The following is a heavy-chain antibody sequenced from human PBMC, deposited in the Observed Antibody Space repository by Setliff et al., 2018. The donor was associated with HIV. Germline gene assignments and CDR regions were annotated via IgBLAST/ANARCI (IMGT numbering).Heavy chain of an antibody. CDR3: ARDGNSSWYGEADS. J-gene: IGHJ4*02. Sequence: GGSLRLSCAASGFTFSSYSMVWVRQAPGKGLEWVSGIGGAYDGNTYHADSVRGRFTISRDTSKNTLYLQMNSLRPEDTAVYYCARDGNSSWYGEADSWGQGTLVTVSS. CDR1: GFTFSSYS. D-gene: IGHD6-13*01. V-gene: IGHV3-23*01. CDR2: IGGAYDGNT.